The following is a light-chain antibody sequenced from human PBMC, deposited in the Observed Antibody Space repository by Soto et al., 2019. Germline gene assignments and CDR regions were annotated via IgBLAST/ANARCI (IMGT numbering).Light chain of an antibody. CDR1: QSVSSSY. CDR2: GAS. J-gene: IGKJ1*01. V-gene: IGKV3-20*01. CDR3: KRNGSQPP. Sequence: EIVLTQSPGTLSLSPGERATLSCRASQSVSSSYLAWYQQKPGQAPRLLIYGASSRATGIPDRFSGSGSGTDFTPTIGCWRPEIFALYYFKRNGSQPPFAQGTKGKSN.